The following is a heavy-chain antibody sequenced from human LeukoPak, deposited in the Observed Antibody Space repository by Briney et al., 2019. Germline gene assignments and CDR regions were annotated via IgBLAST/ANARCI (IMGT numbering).Heavy chain of an antibody. CDR1: GFTFSSYS. D-gene: IGHD4-23*01. CDR2: ISSSSSTI. V-gene: IGHV3-48*01. J-gene: IGHJ3*02. CDR3: ARDSVYGGNSDAFDI. Sequence: GGSLRLSCAASGFTFSSYSMNGVRQAPGKGLEWVSYISSSSSTIYYADSVKGRFTISRDNAKNSLYLQMNSLRAEDTAVYYCARDSVYGGNSDAFDIWGQGTMVTVSS.